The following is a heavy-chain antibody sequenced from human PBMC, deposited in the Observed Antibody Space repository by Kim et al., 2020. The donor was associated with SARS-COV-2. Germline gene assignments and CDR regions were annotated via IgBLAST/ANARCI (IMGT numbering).Heavy chain of an antibody. CDR3: ARGPWGAARL. D-gene: IGHD2-15*01. Sequence: GGSLRLSCTVSGFTLSSSWMHWVRQAPGKGLAWVSRMNGEGSSPTYADLVKGRFITSSDTAKNTLFLQIAILRVDATAVYYCARGPWGAARLWGQGT. V-gene: IGHV3-74*01. J-gene: IGHJ4*02. CDR2: MNGEGSSP. CDR1: GFTLSSSW.